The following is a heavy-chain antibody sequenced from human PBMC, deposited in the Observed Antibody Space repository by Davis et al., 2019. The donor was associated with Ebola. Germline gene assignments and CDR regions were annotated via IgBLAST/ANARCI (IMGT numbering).Heavy chain of an antibody. CDR3: AKEYCSGGSCYSFDY. D-gene: IGHD2-15*01. Sequence: GESLKISCAASGFTFSSYGMHWVRQAPGKGLEWVAVIWYDGSNKYYADSVKGRFTISRDNSKNTLYLQMNSLRAEDTAVYYCAKEYCSGGSCYSFDYWGQGTLVTVSS. CDR2: IWYDGSNK. J-gene: IGHJ4*02. V-gene: IGHV3-33*06. CDR1: GFTFSSYG.